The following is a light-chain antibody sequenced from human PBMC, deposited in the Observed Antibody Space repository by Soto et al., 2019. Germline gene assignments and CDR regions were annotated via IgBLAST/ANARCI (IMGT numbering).Light chain of an antibody. CDR1: HSDVGSYNL. CDR2: EVS. J-gene: IGLJ1*01. CDR3: CSYAGSTTQTYV. Sequence: QSALTQPASVSGSPGQSITISCTGTHSDVGSYNLVSWYQQHPGKAPKVIIYEVSERPSGVSDRFSGSKSGNTASLMISGLQAEDAADYYCCSYAGSTTQTYVFGSGTKVTVL. V-gene: IGLV2-23*02.